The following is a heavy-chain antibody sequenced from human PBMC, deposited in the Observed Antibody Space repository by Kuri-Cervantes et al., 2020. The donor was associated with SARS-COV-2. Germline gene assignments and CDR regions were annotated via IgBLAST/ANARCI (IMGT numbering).Heavy chain of an antibody. Sequence: SVKVSCKASGGTFSSYAISWVRQAPGQGLEWMGRIIPILGIANYAQKFQGGVTITADKSTSAAYMELSSLRSEDTAVYYCARDLQRGTFDIWGQGTMVTVSS. J-gene: IGHJ3*02. D-gene: IGHD1-14*01. V-gene: IGHV1-69*04. CDR1: GGTFSSYA. CDR3: ARDLQRGTFDI. CDR2: IIPILGIA.